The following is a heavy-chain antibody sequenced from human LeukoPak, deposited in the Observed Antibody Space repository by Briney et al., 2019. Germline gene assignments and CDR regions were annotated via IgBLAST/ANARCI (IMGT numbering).Heavy chain of an antibody. J-gene: IGHJ4*02. D-gene: IGHD3-16*02. V-gene: IGHV1-2*02. CDR2: INPNNGGT. CDR3: ARIINDYIWGSYRTYYFDY. Sequence: ASVKVSCKASGYTFTDYYMHLVRQAPGQGLEWMGWINPNNGGTNYAQRFQGRVTMTRDTSISTAYMELSRLRSDDTAVYYCARIINDYIWGSYRTYYFDYWGQGTLVTVSS. CDR1: GYTFTDYY.